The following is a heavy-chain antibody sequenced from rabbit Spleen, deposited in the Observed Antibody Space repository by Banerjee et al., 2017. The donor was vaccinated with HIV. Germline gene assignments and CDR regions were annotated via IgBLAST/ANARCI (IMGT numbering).Heavy chain of an antibody. J-gene: IGHJ4*01. CDR1: GFSFSSGYD. D-gene: IGHD7-1*01. CDR3: VRQGATGVEFNL. Sequence: VESGGGLVKPGASLTLICTASGFSFSSGYDMSWVRQAPGKGLEWIGYIDLVFGTTYYATWANGRFTISSHNAQNTLYLQLNSLTAADTATYFCVRQGATGVEFNLWGPGTLVT. V-gene: IGHV1S40*01. CDR2: IDLVFGTT.